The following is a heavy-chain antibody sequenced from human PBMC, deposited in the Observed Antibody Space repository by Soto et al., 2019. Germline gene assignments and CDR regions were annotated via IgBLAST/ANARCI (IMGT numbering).Heavy chain of an antibody. CDR2: IGGGTGAT. D-gene: IGHD4-17*01. Sequence: EVQLLESGGGLVQPGGSLRLSCAASGFTFNTYAMSWVRQAPGEGLEWVSGIGGGTGATYNADSVKVRFIISRDNSKNTLYLQMNNLRVEDTAVYYCAKNAMSTVTRRGQYFDSWGQGTLVTVSS. V-gene: IGHV3-23*01. CDR1: GFTFNTYA. J-gene: IGHJ4*02. CDR3: AKNAMSTVTRRGQYFDS.